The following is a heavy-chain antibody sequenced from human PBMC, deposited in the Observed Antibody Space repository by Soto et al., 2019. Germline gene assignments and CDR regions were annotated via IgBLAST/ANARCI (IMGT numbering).Heavy chain of an antibody. CDR1: DASISDYY. V-gene: IGHV4-59*08. CDR2: YYYNGST. Sequence: SETLSLTCTVSDASISDYYWTWIRQPPGKGLEWVGYYYYNGSTNHNPSLKSRVTISIDTSKNQFSLKLSSVTAADTAVYYCARYDFWSGSLDPWGQGTLVTVSS. D-gene: IGHD3-3*01. J-gene: IGHJ5*02. CDR3: ARYDFWSGSLDP.